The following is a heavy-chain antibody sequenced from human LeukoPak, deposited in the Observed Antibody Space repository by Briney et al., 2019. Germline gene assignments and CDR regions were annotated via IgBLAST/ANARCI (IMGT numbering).Heavy chain of an antibody. Sequence: SETLSLTCTVSGGSISSYYWSWIRQPPGKGLEWIGYIYYSGSTNYNPSLKSRVTISVDTSKNQFSLKLSSVTAADTAVYYCARGHYSSHDEEVGTVWFDPWGQGTLVTVSS. V-gene: IGHV4-59*01. J-gene: IGHJ5*02. CDR1: GGSISSYY. D-gene: IGHD6-13*01. CDR2: IYYSGST. CDR3: ARGHYSSHDEEVGTVWFDP.